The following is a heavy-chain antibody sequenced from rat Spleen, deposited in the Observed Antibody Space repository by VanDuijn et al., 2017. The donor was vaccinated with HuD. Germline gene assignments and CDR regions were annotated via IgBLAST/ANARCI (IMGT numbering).Heavy chain of an antibody. CDR2: ISYSGST. CDR1: GHSITSSY. V-gene: IGHV3-1*01. Sequence: EVQLQESGPGLVKPSQSLSLTCSVTGHSITSSYRWNWIRKFPGNKLEWIGHISYSGSTSYNPSLKSRISITRDTSKNQFFLQLNSVTTEDTATYYCASLMAGDAYWGQGTLVTVSS. J-gene: IGHJ3*01. D-gene: IGHD1-12*02. CDR3: ASLMAGDAY.